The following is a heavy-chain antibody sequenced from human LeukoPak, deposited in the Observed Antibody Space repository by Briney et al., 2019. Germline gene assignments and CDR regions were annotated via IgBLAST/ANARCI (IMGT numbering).Heavy chain of an antibody. V-gene: IGHV3-11*06. J-gene: IGHJ4*02. CDR2: IGSSASFT. CDR3: AKAHPGFDY. CDR1: GFSFSDYY. Sequence: KTGGSLRLSCAASGFSFSDYYMSWMRQAPGKGLEWVSYIGSSASFTKYADSVKGRFTISRDNAQDSLFLQMNSLGAEDTAVYYCAKAHPGFDYWGQGVLVTVSS.